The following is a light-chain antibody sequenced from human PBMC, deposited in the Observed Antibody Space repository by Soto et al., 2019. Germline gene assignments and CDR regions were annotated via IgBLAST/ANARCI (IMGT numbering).Light chain of an antibody. J-gene: IGKJ5*01. V-gene: IGKV3-11*01. CDR2: DAY. CDR3: QQRHMWTIT. CDR1: QSFRGL. Sequence: EVVLTHSPVTLSLSAGQRATLSSSASQSFRGLLDWYQKKPGKAPRLLIYDAYNRATGIPPRLSGSGSGTDLTITISSLENEDSAVYYCQQRHMWTITFGQGTRLEI.